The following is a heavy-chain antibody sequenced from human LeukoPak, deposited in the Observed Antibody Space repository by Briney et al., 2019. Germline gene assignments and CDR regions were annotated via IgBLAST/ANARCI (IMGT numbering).Heavy chain of an antibody. D-gene: IGHD6-19*01. Sequence: SETLSLTCTVSGGSISSYYWSWIRQPPGKGLEWIGEINHSGSTNYNPSLKSRVTISVDTSKNQFSLRLSSVTAADTAVYYCARGLVLSVAGIDYWGQGTLVTVSS. CDR3: ARGLVLSVAGIDY. CDR2: INHSGST. J-gene: IGHJ4*02. V-gene: IGHV4-34*01. CDR1: GGSISSYY.